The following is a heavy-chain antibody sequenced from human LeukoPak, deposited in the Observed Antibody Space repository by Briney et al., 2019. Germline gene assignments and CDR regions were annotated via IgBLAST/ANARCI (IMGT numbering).Heavy chain of an antibody. Sequence: PETLSLTCAVYGGSFSGYYWSWIRQPPGRGLEWIGEINHSGSTNYNPSLKSRVTISVDTSKNQFSLKLSSVTAADTAVYYCASYSSDWYSDAFDIWGQGTMVTVSS. J-gene: IGHJ3*02. V-gene: IGHV4-34*01. D-gene: IGHD6-19*01. CDR1: GGSFSGYY. CDR3: ASYSSDWYSDAFDI. CDR2: INHSGST.